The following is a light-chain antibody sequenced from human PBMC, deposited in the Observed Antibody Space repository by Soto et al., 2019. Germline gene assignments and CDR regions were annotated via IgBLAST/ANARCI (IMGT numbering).Light chain of an antibody. CDR2: DTS. J-gene: IGLJ2*01. Sequence: QAVVTQEPSLTVSPGGTVTLTCGSSTGAVTSGHYPYWFQQKPGQAPRTLIYDTSKKHSWTPARFSGSLLGGKAALTLSGERPEDAADYYCVLSSSVVFGGGTKLTVL. CDR1: TGAVTSGHY. V-gene: IGLV7-46*01. CDR3: VLSSSVV.